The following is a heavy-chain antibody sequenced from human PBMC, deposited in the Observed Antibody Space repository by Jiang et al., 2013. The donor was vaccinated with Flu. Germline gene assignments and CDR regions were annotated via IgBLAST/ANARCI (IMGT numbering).Heavy chain of an antibody. V-gene: IGHV1-18*01. CDR1: GYTFTSYG. CDR2: ISAYNGNT. D-gene: IGHD5-12*01. J-gene: IGHJ6*02. CDR3: ARRFPGIWWPLNYYYGMDV. Sequence: SGAEVKKPGASVKVSCKASGYTFTSYGISWVRQAPGQGLEWMGWISAYNGNTNYAQKLQGRVTMTTDTSTSTAYMELRSLRSDDTAVYYCARRFPGIWWPLNYYYGMDVWGQGTTVTVSS.